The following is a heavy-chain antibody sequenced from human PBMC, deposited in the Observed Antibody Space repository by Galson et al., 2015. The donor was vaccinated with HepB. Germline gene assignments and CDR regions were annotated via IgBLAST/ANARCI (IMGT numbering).Heavy chain of an antibody. V-gene: IGHV3-11*01. CDR2: ISSSGTTT. CDR1: GFSFTGNY. CDR3: ARASIAVQTSSLWY. D-gene: IGHD2-15*01. J-gene: IGHJ4*02. Sequence: SLRLSCATSGFSFTGNYMSWLRQAPGKGREWISYISSSGTTTYYADSVKGRFTISRDNAKRSVSLHMRGLRAEDTAVYYCARASIAVQTSSLWYWGQGTLVTVSS.